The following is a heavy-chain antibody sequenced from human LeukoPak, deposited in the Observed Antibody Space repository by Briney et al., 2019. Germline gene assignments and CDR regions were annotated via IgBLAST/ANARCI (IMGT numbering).Heavy chain of an antibody. CDR1: GVSISRSTYY. CDR2: IYYSGST. V-gene: IGHV4-39*01. CDR3: ARSAPYFDY. J-gene: IGHJ4*02. Sequence: SETLFLTCIVSGVSISRSTYYWGWIRQPPGKGLEWIGNIYYSGSTNYNPSLKSRVTISVDTSKNQFSLKLSSVTAADTAVYYCARSAPYFDYWGQGTLVTVSS.